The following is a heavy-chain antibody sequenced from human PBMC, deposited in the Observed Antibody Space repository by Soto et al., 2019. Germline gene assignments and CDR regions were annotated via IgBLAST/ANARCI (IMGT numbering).Heavy chain of an antibody. D-gene: IGHD4-17*01. V-gene: IGHV4-31*03. Sequence: QVQLQESGPGLVEASETLSLTCTVSGATISSGGFYWSWIRQRPGKGLEWIGHIYYTGTTSYKPSLKSRVTISLYMSSNQFSRKLRSVTAADTAKYFCARDDSFYGEPGYGMNFGVQGTTVTVSS. CDR3: ARDDSFYGEPGYGMNF. CDR1: GATISSGGFY. J-gene: IGHJ6*02. CDR2: IYYTGTT.